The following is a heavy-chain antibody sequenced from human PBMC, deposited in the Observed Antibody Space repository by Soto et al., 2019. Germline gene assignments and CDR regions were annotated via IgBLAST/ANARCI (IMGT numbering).Heavy chain of an antibody. J-gene: IGHJ4*02. D-gene: IGHD3-22*01. CDR2: ISSSSSTI. V-gene: IGHV3-48*02. CDR3: ARGRDGSYYDSSGYYYTY. Sequence: RLSCAASGFTFSSYSMNWVRQAPGKGLEWVSYISSSSSTIYYADSVKGRFTISRDNAKNSLYLQMNSLRDEDTAVYYCARGRDGSYYDSSGYYYTYWGRGTVVTVSS. CDR1: GFTFSSYS.